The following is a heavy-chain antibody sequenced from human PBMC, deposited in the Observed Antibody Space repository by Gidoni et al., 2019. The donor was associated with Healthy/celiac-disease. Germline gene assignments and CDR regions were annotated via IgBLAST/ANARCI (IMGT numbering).Heavy chain of an antibody. V-gene: IGHV3-23*01. Sequence: EVQLLESGGGLVQPGGSLGLSCAASGFPFSTSAWGGVRQAPGKGRGWVSAISGSGGSTYYADSVKGRFTISRDNSKNTLYLQMNSLRAEDTAVYYCANTGYSSSWYEQEYYFDYWGQGTLDTVSS. CDR2: ISGSGGST. CDR3: ANTGYSSSWYEQEYYFDY. CDR1: GFPFSTSA. D-gene: IGHD6-13*01. J-gene: IGHJ4*02.